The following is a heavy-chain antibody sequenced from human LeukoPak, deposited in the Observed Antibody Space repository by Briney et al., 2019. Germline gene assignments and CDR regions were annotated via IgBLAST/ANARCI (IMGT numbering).Heavy chain of an antibody. J-gene: IGHJ3*02. CDR3: ARLLYSSGWYGRANPNDAFDI. CDR1: GGSISSYY. V-gene: IGHV4-59*12. Sequence: TETLSLTCTVSGGSISSYYWSWIRQPPGKGLEWIGYIYYSGSTNYNPSLKSRVTMSVDTSKNQFSLKLSSVTAADTAVYYCARLLYSSGWYGRANPNDAFDIWGQGTMVTVSS. D-gene: IGHD6-19*01. CDR2: IYYSGST.